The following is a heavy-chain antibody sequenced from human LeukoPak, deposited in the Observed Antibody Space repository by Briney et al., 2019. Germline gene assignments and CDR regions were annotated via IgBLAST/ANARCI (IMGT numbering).Heavy chain of an antibody. CDR2: IFYTGNT. D-gene: IGHD2-15*01. CDR3: ARKTYCSGGRCYGENWFDP. J-gene: IGHJ5*02. CDR1: GGSISGYH. Sequence: SETLSLTCTVTGGSISGYHWNWIRQSPGKGLEWISNIFYTGNTDYNPSLKSRATISINTSKNEISLILRSVTAADTAVYYCARKTYCSGGRCYGENWFDPWGQGILVTVSS. V-gene: IGHV4-59*08.